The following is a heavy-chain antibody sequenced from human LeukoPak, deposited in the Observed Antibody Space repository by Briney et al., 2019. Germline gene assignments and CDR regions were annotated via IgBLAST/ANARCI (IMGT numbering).Heavy chain of an antibody. Sequence: GGSLRLSCAASGFTFSNYDMNWVRQAPGKGLEWVSYITAARSTFYADSVKGRFTISRDNAKNSLYLQMNSLRAEDTAVYYCARDHDYDILTGYYPSGMFDYWGQGTLVTVSS. CDR3: ARDHDYDILTGYYPSGMFDY. CDR2: ITAARST. V-gene: IGHV3-48*04. D-gene: IGHD3-9*01. CDR1: GFTFSNYD. J-gene: IGHJ4*02.